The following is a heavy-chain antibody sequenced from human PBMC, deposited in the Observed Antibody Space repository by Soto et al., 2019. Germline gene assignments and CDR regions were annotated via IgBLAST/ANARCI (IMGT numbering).Heavy chain of an antibody. Sequence: ASVKVSCKASGYTFTSYDINWVRQATGQGLEWMGWMNPNSGNTGYAQKFQGRVTMTRNTSISTAYMELSSLRSEDTAVYYCARGCSGVAARPLSPYYYYGMDVWGQGTTVTVSS. CDR1: GYTFTSYD. D-gene: IGHD6-6*01. CDR3: ARGCSGVAARPLSPYYYYGMDV. CDR2: MNPNSGNT. J-gene: IGHJ6*02. V-gene: IGHV1-8*01.